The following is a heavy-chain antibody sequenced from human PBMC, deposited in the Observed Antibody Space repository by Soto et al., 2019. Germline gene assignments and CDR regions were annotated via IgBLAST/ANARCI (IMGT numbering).Heavy chain of an antibody. J-gene: IGHJ5*02. CDR1: GFTFSSYG. V-gene: IGHV3-30*18. CDR3: AKDNCISTSCYRLYNWFDP. Sequence: QVQLVESGGGVVQPGRSLRLCCVASGFTFSSYGMHWVRQAPGKGLEWVAVIAYDGSNKYYADSVKGRFTISRDNSKNTLYLQMNSLRAEDTAVYYCAKDNCISTSCYRLYNWFDPWGQGTLVTVSS. CDR2: IAYDGSNK. D-gene: IGHD2-2*01.